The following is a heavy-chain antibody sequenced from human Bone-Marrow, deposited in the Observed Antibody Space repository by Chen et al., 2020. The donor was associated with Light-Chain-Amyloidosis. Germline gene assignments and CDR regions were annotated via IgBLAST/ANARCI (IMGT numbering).Heavy chain of an antibody. CDR3: AKDRATFDY. Sequence: EVQLVESGGGLLQRGGSLRLACAASGFAFSSYAMSWVRQAPGKGLEWVSTISGSGGSRYYGDSVKGRLTISRDNSKNALFLQMNSLRAEDTAVYYCAKDRATFDYWGQGTLVTVSS. CDR1: GFAFSSYA. CDR2: ISGSGGSR. J-gene: IGHJ4*02. V-gene: IGHV3-23*04.